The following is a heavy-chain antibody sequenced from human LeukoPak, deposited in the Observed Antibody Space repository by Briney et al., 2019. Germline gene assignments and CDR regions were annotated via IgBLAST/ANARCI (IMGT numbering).Heavy chain of an antibody. CDR3: ASRSYYDFWSGYLVFDY. V-gene: IGHV4-38-2*02. CDR1: GYSISGGYY. Sequence: SETLSLTCTVSGYSISGGYYWGWIRQPPGKWLEWIGSIYHSGSTYYNPSLKIRVTISVETSKNQFSLKLSSVTAADTAVYYCASRSYYDFWSGYLVFDYWGQGTLVTVSS. D-gene: IGHD3-3*01. CDR2: IYHSGST. J-gene: IGHJ4*02.